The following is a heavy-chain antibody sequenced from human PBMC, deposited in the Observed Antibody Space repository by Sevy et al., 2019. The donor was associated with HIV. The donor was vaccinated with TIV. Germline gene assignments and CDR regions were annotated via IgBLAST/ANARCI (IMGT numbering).Heavy chain of an antibody. CDR2: IWYDGSNK. Sequence: GESLKISCAASGFTFSSYGMHWVRQAPGKGLEWVAVIWYDGSNKYYADSVKGRFTISRDNSKNTLYLQMNSLRAEDTAVYYCAKDQAVAGNFFDYWGQGTLVTVSS. CDR1: GFTFSSYG. D-gene: IGHD6-19*01. CDR3: AKDQAVAGNFFDY. V-gene: IGHV3-33*06. J-gene: IGHJ4*02.